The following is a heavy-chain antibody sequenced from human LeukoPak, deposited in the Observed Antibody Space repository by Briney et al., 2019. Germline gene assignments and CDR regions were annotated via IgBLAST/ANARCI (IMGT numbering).Heavy chain of an antibody. CDR1: GYTFTSNY. J-gene: IGHJ4*02. CDR2: IDPNNGAT. D-gene: IGHD3-10*01. CDR3: ARDLKDDGFGAEGSLDF. V-gene: IGHV1-2*02. Sequence: ASVKVSCKALGYTFTSNYVIWVRQAPGQGPEWVGWIDPNNGATYYAQRFQGRVTMARDTSSTTVYMELDSLTSDDTAVYYCARDLKDDGFGAEGSLDFWGQGTLVIVSS.